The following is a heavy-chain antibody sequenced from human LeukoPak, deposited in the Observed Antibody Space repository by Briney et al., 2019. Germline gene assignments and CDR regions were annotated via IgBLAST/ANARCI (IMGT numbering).Heavy chain of an antibody. D-gene: IGHD6-19*01. CDR3: ARDEHKAVAGDT. J-gene: IGHJ5*02. CDR1: GGSFSGYY. Sequence: SETLSLTCAVYGGSFSGYYWSWIRQPPGKGLEWIGEINHSGSTNYNPSPKSRVTISVDTSKNQFSLKLSSVTAADTAVYYCARDEHKAVAGDTWGQGTLVIVSS. CDR2: INHSGST. V-gene: IGHV4-34*01.